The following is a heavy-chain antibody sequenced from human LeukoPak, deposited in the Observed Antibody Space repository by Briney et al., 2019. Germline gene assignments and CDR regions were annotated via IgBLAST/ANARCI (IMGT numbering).Heavy chain of an antibody. V-gene: IGHV3-48*03. D-gene: IGHD6-19*01. CDR2: ISSSGSTR. CDR3: ARDLYSSWYAFDY. Sequence: GGSLRLSCAASGFTFSSSEMNWVRQAPGEGLEWVSYISSSGSTRYYADSVKGRFTISRDNAKSSLCLQMNSLRAEDAAVYYCARDLYSSWYAFDYWGQGTLVTVSS. J-gene: IGHJ4*02. CDR1: GFTFSSSE.